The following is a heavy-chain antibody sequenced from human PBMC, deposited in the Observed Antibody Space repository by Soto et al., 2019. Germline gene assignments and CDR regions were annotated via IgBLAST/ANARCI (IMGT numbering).Heavy chain of an antibody. Sequence: ASVKVSCKASGYTFTSYYIHWVRQAPGQRLEWMGIINPSGGSTSYAQKFQGRVTMTRDTSTSTVYMELSSLRSEDTAVYYCARDRLINSSSWYLGGMDVWGQGTTVTVSS. V-gene: IGHV1-46*01. J-gene: IGHJ6*02. CDR3: ARDRLINSSSWYLGGMDV. D-gene: IGHD6-13*01. CDR1: GYTFTSYY. CDR2: INPSGGST.